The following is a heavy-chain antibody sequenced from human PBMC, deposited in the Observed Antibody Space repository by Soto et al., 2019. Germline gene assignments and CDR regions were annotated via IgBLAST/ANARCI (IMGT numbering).Heavy chain of an antibody. CDR3: ARFYCGGDCYLPYYYYGMDV. CDR1: GGSFSGYY. D-gene: IGHD2-21*02. V-gene: IGHV4-34*01. J-gene: IGHJ6*02. CDR2: INHSGST. Sequence: PSETLSLTCAVYGGSFSGYYWSWIRQPPGKGLEWIGEINHSGSTNYNPSLKSRVTISVDTSKNQFSLKLSSVTAADTAVYYCARFYCGGDCYLPYYYYGMDVWGQGTTVTVS.